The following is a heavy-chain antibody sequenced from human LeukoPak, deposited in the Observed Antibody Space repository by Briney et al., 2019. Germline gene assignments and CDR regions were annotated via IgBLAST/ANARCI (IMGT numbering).Heavy chain of an antibody. CDR1: GFTFSSYE. D-gene: IGHD3-10*01. V-gene: IGHV3-48*03. Sequence: PGGSLRLSCAASGFTFSSYEMNWVRQAPGKGLEWVSYISSSGSTIYYADSVKGRFTISRDNAKNSLYLQMNSLRAEDTAVYYCASRTMVRGVIIVWGQGTLVTVSS. J-gene: IGHJ4*02. CDR2: ISSSGSTI. CDR3: ASRTMVRGVIIV.